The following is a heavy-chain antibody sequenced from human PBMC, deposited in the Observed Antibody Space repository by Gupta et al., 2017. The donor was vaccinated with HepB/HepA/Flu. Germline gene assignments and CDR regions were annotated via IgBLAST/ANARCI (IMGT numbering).Heavy chain of an antibody. D-gene: IGHD1-14*01. CDR3: ATIEGLIGTT. V-gene: IGHV1-2*06. J-gene: IGHJ4*02. CDR2: INPNNHAP. CDR1: GYTFTKYY. Sequence: QVHLVQSGAEVKKPGASMRLSCRASGYTFTKYYIHWIRQVPGQGPEWLGRINPNNHAPVYAPNFQGRVTMTADTSITTAYLDLSRLRIDDTAIYYCATIEGLIGTTWGQGALVTISS.